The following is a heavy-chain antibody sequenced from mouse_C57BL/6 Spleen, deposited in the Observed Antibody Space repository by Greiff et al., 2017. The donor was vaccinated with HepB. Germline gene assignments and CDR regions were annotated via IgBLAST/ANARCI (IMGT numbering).Heavy chain of an antibody. CDR3: ARWGVYDDYYDYAMDY. Sequence: QVQLQQPGAELVKPGASVKMSCKASGYTFTSYWITWVKQRHGQGLEWIGGIYPGSGSTNDNEKFKSKATLTVDTSSSTAYMHLSSLTYEDSEVDYCARWGVYDDYYDYAMDYWGQGTSVTGSS. D-gene: IGHD2-3*01. J-gene: IGHJ4*01. CDR2: IYPGSGST. CDR1: GYTFTSYW. V-gene: IGHV1-55*01.